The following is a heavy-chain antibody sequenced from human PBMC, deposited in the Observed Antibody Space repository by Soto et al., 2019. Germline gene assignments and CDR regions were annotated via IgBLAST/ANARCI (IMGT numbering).Heavy chain of an antibody. D-gene: IGHD3-22*01. Sequence: ASVKVSCKASGYTFTSYYMHWVRQAPGQGLEWMGIINPSGGSTSYAQKFQGRVTMTRDTSTSTVYMELSSLRSEDTAVYYCARSTSAGVYDSSGYGWFDPWRQGTLVTVSS. CDR3: ARSTSAGVYDSSGYGWFDP. CDR2: INPSGGST. V-gene: IGHV1-46*01. J-gene: IGHJ5*02. CDR1: GYTFTSYY.